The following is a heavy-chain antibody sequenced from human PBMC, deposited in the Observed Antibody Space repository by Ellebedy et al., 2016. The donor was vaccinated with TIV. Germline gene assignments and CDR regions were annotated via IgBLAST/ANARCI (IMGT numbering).Heavy chain of an antibody. J-gene: IGHJ4*02. V-gene: IGHV4-31*03. Sequence: MPSETLSLTCTVPGGSISSGGNYWTWIRQHPGTGLECIGFISYSGSPYYNPSLRSRVTMSVDTSKNQFSLNLTSVTAAATAVYYCARGSGWYDPFDLWGQGTLVTVSS. CDR1: GGSISSGGNY. CDR2: ISYSGSP. CDR3: ARGSGWYDPFDL. D-gene: IGHD6-19*01.